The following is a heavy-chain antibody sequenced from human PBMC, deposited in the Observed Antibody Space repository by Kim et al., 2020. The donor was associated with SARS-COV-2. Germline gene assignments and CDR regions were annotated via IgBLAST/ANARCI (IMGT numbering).Heavy chain of an antibody. CDR1: GGSFSGYY. D-gene: IGHD3-10*01. CDR2: VNHSGST. CDR3: ARGRFGALVARVNY. J-gene: IGHJ4*02. V-gene: IGHV4-34*01. Sequence: SETLSLTCALSGGSFSGYYWSWIRQSPGKGLEWLGEVNHSGSTTYSPSLKSRLTISVDTSKMHFSLTLTSVTAADTAVYFCARGRFGALVARVNYRGQGT.